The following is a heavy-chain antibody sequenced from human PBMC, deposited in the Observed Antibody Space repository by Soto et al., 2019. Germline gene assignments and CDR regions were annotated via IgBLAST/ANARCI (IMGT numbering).Heavy chain of an antibody. CDR2: ISAYNGNT. CDR3: ARDPPAMVRGVWEYYFDC. CDR1: GYTFTSYG. Sequence: QVQLVQSGAEVKKPGASVKVSCKASGYTFTSYGISWVRQAPGQGLEWMGWISAYNGNTNYAQKLQGRVTMTTDPSTSTAYMELRSLRSDDTAVYCCARDPPAMVRGVWEYYFDCWGQGTLVTVSS. J-gene: IGHJ4*02. D-gene: IGHD3-10*01. V-gene: IGHV1-18*01.